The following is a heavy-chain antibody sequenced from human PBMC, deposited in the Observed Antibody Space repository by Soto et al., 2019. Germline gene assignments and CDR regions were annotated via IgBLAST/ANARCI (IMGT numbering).Heavy chain of an antibody. J-gene: IGHJ4*02. CDR1: GGTFSSYS. CDR3: ARDGGTHSGGIDY. CDR2: IIPIFGTA. V-gene: IGHV1-69*01. D-gene: IGHD1-26*01. Sequence: QVQLVQSGAEVKKPGSSVKVSCKASGGTFSSYSINWVRQAPGQGLEWMGEIIPIFGTANYAQKFQGRVTISADESTSPAYMELSSLRSEDTAVYSCARDGGTHSGGIDYWGQGTLVTVSS.